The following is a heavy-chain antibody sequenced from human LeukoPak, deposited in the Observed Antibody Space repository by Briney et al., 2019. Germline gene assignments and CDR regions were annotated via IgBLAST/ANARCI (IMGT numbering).Heavy chain of an antibody. J-gene: IGHJ5*02. CDR3: ARYCSTTTCYSPWFDP. D-gene: IGHD2-2*01. CDR1: GGSISNYY. CDR2: IYYTGST. V-gene: IGHV4-59*08. Sequence: SETLSLTCTVSGGSISNYYWSWIRQPPGKGLELIGYIYYTGSTTYNPSLKSRATISVDTSKNQFSLKLSSVTAADTAVYYCARYCSTTTCYSPWFDPWGQGTLVTVSS.